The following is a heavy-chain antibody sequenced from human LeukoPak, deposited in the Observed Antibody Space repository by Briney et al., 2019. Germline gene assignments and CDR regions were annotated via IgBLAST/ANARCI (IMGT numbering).Heavy chain of an antibody. CDR2: INHSGST. CDR3: ASTERCSTTCPLDF. V-gene: IGHV4-34*01. D-gene: IGHD2-2*01. CDR1: GGSFSGYY. J-gene: IGHJ4*02. Sequence: AETLSLTCPVYGGSFSGYYWSWIRQPPGKGLEWLGEINHSGSTNFNPSLKSRVTISQNTSKTQFFLKLRSGTAADTAVYYCASTERCSTTCPLDFWGQGTLVAVSS.